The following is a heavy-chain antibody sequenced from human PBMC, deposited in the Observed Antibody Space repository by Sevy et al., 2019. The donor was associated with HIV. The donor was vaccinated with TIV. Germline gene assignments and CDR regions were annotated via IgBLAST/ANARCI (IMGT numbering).Heavy chain of an antibody. V-gene: IGHV3-30-3*01. CDR3: ARPRANYVDNYFFYAMDV. J-gene: IGHJ6*02. CDR2: ISYDGNDK. Sequence: GGSLRLSCAASGFAFSNYYAMYWVRQAPGKGLKWVALISYDGNDKYYADSVKGRFTISGDTFKNTLYLQMNSLAAEDTAVYYCARPRANYVDNYFFYAMDVWGQGTTVTVSS. CDR1: GFAFSNYYA. D-gene: IGHD4-17*01.